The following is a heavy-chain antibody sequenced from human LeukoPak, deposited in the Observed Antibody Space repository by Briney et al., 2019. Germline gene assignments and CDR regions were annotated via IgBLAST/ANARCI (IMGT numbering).Heavy chain of an antibody. CDR1: GGTVSSNY. D-gene: IGHD3-10*01. CDR2: IYSDERT. V-gene: IGHV3-66*01. Sequence: GGSLRLSCAASGGTVSSNYMSWVRQAPGKGLEWVSVIYSDERTFHADSVKGRFAISRDNSKNTLYLQMNNLRAEDTAVYYCTRGQGYEYGSGISYYFDYWGRGTLVTVSS. CDR3: TRGQGYEYGSGISYYFDY. J-gene: IGHJ4*02.